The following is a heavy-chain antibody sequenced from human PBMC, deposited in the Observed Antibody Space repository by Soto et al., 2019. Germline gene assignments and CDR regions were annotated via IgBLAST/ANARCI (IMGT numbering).Heavy chain of an antibody. CDR2: IYFSGST. D-gene: IGHD6-19*01. Sequence: QVQIQESSPGLVKPSETLSLTCDVFGDSVNSDNYYWTWIRQPPGKDLEWIGNIYFSGSTYYNPSLNSRVTLSIDTSKNHFSLKLTSVTAADTAMYYCARHRAVAGLDYWGQGTLVTVSS. J-gene: IGHJ4*02. CDR3: ARHRAVAGLDY. CDR1: GDSVNSDNYY. V-gene: IGHV4-30-4*01.